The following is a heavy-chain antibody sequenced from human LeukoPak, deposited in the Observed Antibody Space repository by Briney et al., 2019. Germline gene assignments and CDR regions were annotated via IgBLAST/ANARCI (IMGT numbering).Heavy chain of an antibody. V-gene: IGHV4-39*01. J-gene: IGHJ2*01. CDR3: ARQESGGNSLWYFDL. CDR1: GDSINSNSHF. Sequence: SETLSLTCIVSGDSINSNSHFWGWIRQSPGKGLEWIGSRFHSGSTYYNPSLKSRVTISVDTSKNQFSLKLSSVTAADTAVYYCARQESGGNSLWYFDLWGRGTLVTVSS. D-gene: IGHD4-23*01. CDR2: RFHSGST.